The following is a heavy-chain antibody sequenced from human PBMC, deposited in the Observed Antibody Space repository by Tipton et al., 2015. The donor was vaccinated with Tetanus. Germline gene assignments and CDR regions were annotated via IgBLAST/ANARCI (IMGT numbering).Heavy chain of an antibody. V-gene: IGHV4-39*07. D-gene: IGHD3-16*02. Sequence: TLSLTCTVSGGSISSSSYYWGWIRQPPGKGLEWIGSIYYSGSTMYNPSLESRVTMSMDTSRNQLSLKLTSVTAADTAVYYCARRSVWGSFRDEFDYWGQGAPVNVSS. CDR2: IYYSGST. CDR1: GGSISSSSYY. CDR3: ARRSVWGSFRDEFDY. J-gene: IGHJ4*02.